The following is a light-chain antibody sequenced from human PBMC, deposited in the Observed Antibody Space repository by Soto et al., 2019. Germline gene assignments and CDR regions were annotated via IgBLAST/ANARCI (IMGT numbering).Light chain of an antibody. J-gene: IGKJ2*01. V-gene: IGKV3-20*01. CDR3: QQYGSSPYT. Sequence: EIVLTQSPGTLSLSPGERATLSCRASQSLSSSYVAWYQQKPGQAPRLLIYGASSRATGIPDRFSGSGSGTDFTLTISRLEPEDLAVYYCQQYGSSPYTFGQGTKLEIK. CDR1: QSLSSSY. CDR2: GAS.